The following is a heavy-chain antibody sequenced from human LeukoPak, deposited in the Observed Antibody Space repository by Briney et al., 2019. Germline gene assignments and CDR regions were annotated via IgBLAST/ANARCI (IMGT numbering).Heavy chain of an antibody. Sequence: GGSLRLSCAASGFTFSSYGMHWVRQAPGKGLEWVAVISYDGSNKYYADSVKGRFTISRDNSKNTLYLQMNSLRAEDTALYYCARGTARPRNYYYYYMDVWGKGTTVTVSS. J-gene: IGHJ6*03. CDR1: GFTFSSYG. CDR3: ARGTARPRNYYYYYMDV. D-gene: IGHD6-6*01. CDR2: ISYDGSNK. V-gene: IGHV3-30*03.